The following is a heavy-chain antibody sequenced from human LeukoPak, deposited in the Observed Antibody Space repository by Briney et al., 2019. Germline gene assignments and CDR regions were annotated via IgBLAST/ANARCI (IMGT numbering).Heavy chain of an antibody. CDR3: ARIVATIRYFDY. V-gene: IGHV4-59*01. J-gene: IGHJ4*02. CDR2: VYDSGST. Sequence: PSETLSLTCTVSGGSISSYHWSWIRQPPGKGLEWIGYVYDSGSTNYNPSLKSRVTISVDTSKNQFSLKLSSVTAADTAVYYCARIVATIRYFDYWGQGTLVTVSS. CDR1: GGSISSYH. D-gene: IGHD5-12*01.